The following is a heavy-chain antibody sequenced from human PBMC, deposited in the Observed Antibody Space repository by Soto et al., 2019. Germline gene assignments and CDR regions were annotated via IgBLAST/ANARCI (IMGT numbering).Heavy chain of an antibody. CDR1: GFTFTSSA. CDR3: AAVSYCSGGSCSFPDY. D-gene: IGHD2-15*01. V-gene: IGHV1-58*01. Sequence: SVKVSCKASGFTFTSSAVQWVRQARGQRLEWIGWIVVGSGNTNYAQKFQERVTITRDMSTSTAYMELSSLRSEDTAVYYCAAVSYCSGGSCSFPDYWGQGTLVTVSS. CDR2: IVVGSGNT. J-gene: IGHJ4*02.